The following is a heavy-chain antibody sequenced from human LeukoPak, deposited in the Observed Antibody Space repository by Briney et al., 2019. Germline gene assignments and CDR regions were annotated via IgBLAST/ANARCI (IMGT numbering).Heavy chain of an antibody. D-gene: IGHD6-6*01. Sequence: GGSLRRSCAASGLTFSRYTMTWVRQAPGKGLEWVSSISSSSSYIYYAHSVKGRFTISRDNAKNSLFLEMNSLRAEDTAMYYCARDASSSAFDHWGQGTLVTVSS. J-gene: IGHJ4*02. V-gene: IGHV3-21*01. CDR1: GLTFSRYT. CDR3: ARDASSSAFDH. CDR2: ISSSSSYI.